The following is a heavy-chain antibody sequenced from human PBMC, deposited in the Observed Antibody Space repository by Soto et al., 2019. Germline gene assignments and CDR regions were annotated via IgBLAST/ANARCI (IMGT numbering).Heavy chain of an antibody. CDR1: GFTFNIYA. CDR2: ISRYGDFT. J-gene: IGHJ4*02. V-gene: IGHV3-23*01. CDR3: AKDRYLDHDSRGYLFDN. D-gene: IGHD3-22*01. Sequence: EVQLLESGGDLIQPGGSLRLSCAASGFTFNIYAMAWVGQAPGKGLEWVSAISRYGDFTYYADSVEGRFTISRDNSKNTLYPQMNSLRAEDTALYYCAKDRYLDHDSRGYLFDNWGQGTLVTVSS.